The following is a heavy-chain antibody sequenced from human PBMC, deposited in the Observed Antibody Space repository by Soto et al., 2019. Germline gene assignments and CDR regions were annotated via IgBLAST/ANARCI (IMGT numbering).Heavy chain of an antibody. Sequence: WWSLRLSCSASVFTFSNYGMHWVRQTPGKGLEWVAVISYDGSHQFYTDSVKGRFTISRDNSKNTLYLQMNSLKTEDTAMYYCAKDPKCCTIGSHFLDNWFDPWGQGTLVTVSS. J-gene: IGHJ5*02. V-gene: IGHV3-30*18. CDR2: ISYDGSHQ. CDR3: AKDPKCCTIGSHFLDNWFDP. D-gene: IGHD2-8*01. CDR1: VFTFSNYG.